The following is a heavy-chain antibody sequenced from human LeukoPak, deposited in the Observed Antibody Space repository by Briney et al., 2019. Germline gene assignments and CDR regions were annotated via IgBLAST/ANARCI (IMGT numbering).Heavy chain of an antibody. CDR1: GGSFSGYY. J-gene: IGHJ4*02. CDR3: ARPVSRSSGWYYNY. Sequence: PSETLSLTCAVDGGSFSGYYWSWIRQPPGKGLEWIGEINHSGSTNYNPSLKSRVTISVDTSKNQFSLKLSSVTAADTAVYYCARPVSRSSGWYYNYWGEGTLVTVSS. CDR2: INHSGST. V-gene: IGHV4-34*01. D-gene: IGHD6-19*01.